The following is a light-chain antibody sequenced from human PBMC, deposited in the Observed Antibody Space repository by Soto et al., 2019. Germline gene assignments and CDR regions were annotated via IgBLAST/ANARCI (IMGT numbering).Light chain of an antibody. V-gene: IGKV3-15*01. CDR2: GAS. CDR3: QQYNNWPPTWT. Sequence: VMTQSPATLSVTTGERATLSCRASQSVSSNLAWYQQKPGQAPRLLIYGASTRATGIPARFSGSGSGTEFTLTISSLQSEDFAVYYCQQYNNWPPTWTFGQGSMAAIK. J-gene: IGKJ1*01. CDR1: QSVSSN.